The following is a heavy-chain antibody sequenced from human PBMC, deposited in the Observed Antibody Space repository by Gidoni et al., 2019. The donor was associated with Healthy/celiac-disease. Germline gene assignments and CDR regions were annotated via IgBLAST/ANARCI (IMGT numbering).Heavy chain of an antibody. V-gene: IGHV4-31*03. Sequence: QVQLQESGPGLVKPSQTLSLTCTVSGGSISSGGYYWSWIRQHPGKGLEWIGYIYYSGSTYYNPSLKSRVTISVDTSKNQFSLKLSSVTAADTAVYYCAREFGELFRGGYYYYGMDVWGQGTTVTVSS. D-gene: IGHD3-10*01. CDR3: AREFGELFRGGYYYYGMDV. CDR2: IYYSGST. CDR1: GGSISSGGYY. J-gene: IGHJ6*02.